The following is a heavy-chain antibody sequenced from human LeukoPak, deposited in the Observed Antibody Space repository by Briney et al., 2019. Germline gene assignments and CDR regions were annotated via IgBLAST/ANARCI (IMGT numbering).Heavy chain of an antibody. CDR3: ARHRLEGDTFDI. J-gene: IGHJ3*02. D-gene: IGHD3-3*01. CDR2: KYYSGDT. CDR1: GGSINSSDHY. Sequence: SQTLSLTCTVSGGSINSSDHYWAWIRQPPGKGLEWIGSKYYSGDTYYSPSLKSRVTISVDTSRNKFALKLNSVTAADTAVYFCARHRLEGDTFDIWGQGTKVTVSS. V-gene: IGHV4-39*01.